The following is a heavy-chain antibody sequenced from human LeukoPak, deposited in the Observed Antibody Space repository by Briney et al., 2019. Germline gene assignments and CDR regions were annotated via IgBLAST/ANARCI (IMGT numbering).Heavy chain of an antibody. D-gene: IGHD3-10*02. J-gene: IGHJ4*02. CDR1: GFTFDDYG. Sequence: PGGSLRLSCAASGFTFDDYGMSWVRQAPGKGLEWVSGINWNGGSTGYADSVKGRFTISRDNSKNTLDLQMNNLRAEDTTVYYCARDHYYVPDYWGQGTLVTVSS. CDR2: INWNGGST. V-gene: IGHV3-20*04. CDR3: ARDHYYVPDY.